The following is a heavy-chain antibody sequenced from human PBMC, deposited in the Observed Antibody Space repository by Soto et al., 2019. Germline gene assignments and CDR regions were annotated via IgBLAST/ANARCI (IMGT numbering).Heavy chain of an antibody. CDR2: IWYDGSNK. Sequence: GLSLRLSCAASGFTFSSYGMHWVRQAPGKGLEWVAVIWYDGSNKYYADSVKGRFTISRDNSKNTLYLQMNSLRAEDTAVYYCARVVVLGDPLDFCGQGTLVTVSS. CDR1: GFTFSSYG. CDR3: ARVVVLGDPLDF. D-gene: IGHD3-10*01. V-gene: IGHV3-33*01. J-gene: IGHJ4*02.